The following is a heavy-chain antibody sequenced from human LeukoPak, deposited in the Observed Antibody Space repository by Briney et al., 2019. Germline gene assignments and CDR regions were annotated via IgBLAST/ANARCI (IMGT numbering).Heavy chain of an antibody. CDR1: GGSISTYY. D-gene: IGHD5-12*01. Sequence: AETLRLSCAVSGGSISTYYRNWIRRPPGRGLEWIGYICCTGTISYNPSLKSGVTISLDTSKRQFSLRLTSVTAADTAVYYCANHGACGHDFLCWGQGTLVTVSS. CDR2: ICCTGTI. V-gene: IGHV4-59*08. CDR3: ANHGACGHDFLC. J-gene: IGHJ4*02.